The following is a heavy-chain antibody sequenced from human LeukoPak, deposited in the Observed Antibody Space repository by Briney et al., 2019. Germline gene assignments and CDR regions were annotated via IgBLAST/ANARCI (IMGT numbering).Heavy chain of an antibody. D-gene: IGHD3-10*01. CDR2: IIPIFGTA. J-gene: IGHJ6*03. CDR3: ARDRWAITMVRGVYYMDV. V-gene: IGHV1-69*05. Sequence: ISXVRXXPXQGLEXMGXIIPIFGTANYAQKFQGRVTITTDESTSTAYMELSSLRSEDTAVYYCARDRWAITMVRGVYYMDVWGKGTTVTVSS.